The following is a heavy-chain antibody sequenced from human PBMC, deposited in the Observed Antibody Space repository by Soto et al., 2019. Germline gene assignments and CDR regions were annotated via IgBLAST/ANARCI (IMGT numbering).Heavy chain of an antibody. D-gene: IGHD1-26*01. CDR2: IYPGDSKS. J-gene: IGHJ4*02. CDR1: GYRFTSYW. V-gene: IGHV5-51*01. CDR3: ARLDSGSYSGSHPDNSDY. Sequence: GESLKISCKGSGYRFTSYWIGWVRQMPGKGLEWMGIIYPGDSKSRYSPSFQGQVTISADKSVSTAFLQWSGLKASDTAMYYCARLDSGSYSGSHPDNSDYWGRGTLVTVSS.